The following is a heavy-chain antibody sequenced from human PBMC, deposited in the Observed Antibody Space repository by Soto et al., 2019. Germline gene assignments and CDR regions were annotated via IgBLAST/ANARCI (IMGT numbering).Heavy chain of an antibody. CDR1: GGTFSSYA. CDR2: IIPIFGTA. J-gene: IGHJ4*02. Sequence: QVQLVQSGAEVKKPGSSVKVSCKASGGTFSSYAISWVRQAPGQGLEWMGGIIPIFGTANYAQKFQGRVTITADESTSTAYMELSSLRSEDTAVYYCARSRGQRIQLWSQTEYFDYWGQGTLVTVSS. D-gene: IGHD5-18*01. V-gene: IGHV1-69*01. CDR3: ARSRGQRIQLWSQTEYFDY.